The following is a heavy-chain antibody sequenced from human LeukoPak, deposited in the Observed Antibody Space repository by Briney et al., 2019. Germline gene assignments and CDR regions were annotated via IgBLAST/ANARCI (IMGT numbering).Heavy chain of an antibody. CDR1: GFTFSSYG. D-gene: IGHD2-15*01. V-gene: IGHV3-30*02. Sequence: GGSLRLSCAASGFTFSSYGIHWVRQAPGKGLEWVAFIRYDGSNKYYADSVKGRFTISRDNSKNTLYLQMNSLRDEDTAVYYCARDSWAYWGQGTLVTVSS. J-gene: IGHJ4*02. CDR3: ARDSWAY. CDR2: IRYDGSNK.